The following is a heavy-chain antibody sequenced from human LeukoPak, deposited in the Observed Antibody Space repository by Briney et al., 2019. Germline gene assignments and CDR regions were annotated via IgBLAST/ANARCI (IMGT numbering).Heavy chain of an antibody. CDR3: ARDLPRVSFDN. CDR2: ISSSGSTI. Sequence: GGSLRLSCAASGFTFSSYEMNWVRQAPGKGLEWVSYISSSGSTIYYADSVKGRFTISRDNAKNSRYLQMNSLRAEDTAVYYCARDLPRVSFDNWGQGTLVTVSS. V-gene: IGHV3-48*03. J-gene: IGHJ4*02. CDR1: GFTFSSYE. D-gene: IGHD2-8*01.